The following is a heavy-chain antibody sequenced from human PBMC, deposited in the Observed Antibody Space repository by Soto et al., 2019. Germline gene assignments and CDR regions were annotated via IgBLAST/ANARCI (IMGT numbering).Heavy chain of an antibody. V-gene: IGHV3-23*01. CDR1: GFTFSSYA. Sequence: HPGGSLRLSCAASGFTFSSYAMSWVRQAPGKGLEWVSAISGSGGSTYYADSVKGRFTISRDNSKNTLYLQMNSLRAEDTAVYYCAKDLPYCSSTSCPDGRAYYYYGMDVWGQGTTVTVSS. CDR2: ISGSGGST. J-gene: IGHJ6*02. D-gene: IGHD2-2*01. CDR3: AKDLPYCSSTSCPDGRAYYYYGMDV.